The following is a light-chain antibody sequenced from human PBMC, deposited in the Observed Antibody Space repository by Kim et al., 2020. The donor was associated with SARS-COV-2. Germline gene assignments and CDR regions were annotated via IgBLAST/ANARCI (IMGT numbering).Light chain of an antibody. Sequence: SAAGGDRVPITCRASHGISSALAWYQQKPGKAPKLLIYEASILESGVPSRFSGSGSGTDFTLTISSLQPEDFATYYCQQFNYLITFGQGTRLEIK. CDR2: EAS. V-gene: IGKV1-13*02. J-gene: IGKJ5*01. CDR3: QQFNYLIT. CDR1: HGISSA.